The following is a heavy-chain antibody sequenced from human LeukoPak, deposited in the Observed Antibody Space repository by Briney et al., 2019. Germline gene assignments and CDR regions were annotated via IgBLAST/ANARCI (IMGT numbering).Heavy chain of an antibody. CDR3: ARDLPWGIAAAGRHAFDI. CDR1: GGSFSGYY. CDR2: INHSGST. D-gene: IGHD6-13*01. J-gene: IGHJ3*02. V-gene: IGHV4-34*01. Sequence: SETLSLTCAVYGGSFSGYYWSWIRQPPGKGLEWIGEINHSGSTNYNPSLKSRVTISVDTSKNQFSLKLSSVTAADTAVYYCARDLPWGIAAAGRHAFDIWGQGTMVTVSS.